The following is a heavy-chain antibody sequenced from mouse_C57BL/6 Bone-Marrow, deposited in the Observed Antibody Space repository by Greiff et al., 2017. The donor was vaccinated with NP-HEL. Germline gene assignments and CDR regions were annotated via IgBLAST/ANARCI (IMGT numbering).Heavy chain of an antibody. J-gene: IGHJ3*01. D-gene: IGHD3-2*02. CDR1: GYTFTSYG. Sequence: VKLQQSGAELARPGASVKLSCKASGYTFTSYGISWVKQRTGQGLEWIGEIYPRSGNTYYNEKFKGKATLTADKSSSTAYMELRSLTSEDSAVYFCARKLENGSSGPWFAYWGQGTLVTVSA. CDR2: IYPRSGNT. V-gene: IGHV1-81*01. CDR3: ARKLENGSSGPWFAY.